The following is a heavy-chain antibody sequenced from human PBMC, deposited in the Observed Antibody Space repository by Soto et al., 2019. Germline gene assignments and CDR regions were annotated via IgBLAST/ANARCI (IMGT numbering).Heavy chain of an antibody. CDR2: ISGSGGST. Sequence: GGSLRLSCAASGFTFSSYAMSWVRQAPGKGLEWVSAISGSGGSTYYADSVKGRFTISRDNSKNTLYLQMNSLRAEDTAVYYCAKAELGYCSGGSCQTFDYWGQGTLVTVSS. V-gene: IGHV3-23*01. J-gene: IGHJ4*02. D-gene: IGHD2-15*01. CDR3: AKAELGYCSGGSCQTFDY. CDR1: GFTFSSYA.